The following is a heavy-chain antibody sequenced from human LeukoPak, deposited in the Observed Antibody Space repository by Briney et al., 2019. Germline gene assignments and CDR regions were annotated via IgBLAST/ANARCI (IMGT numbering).Heavy chain of an antibody. CDR3: ARGLSILRQKSRGWFPADY. CDR1: GFTFSDYY. D-gene: IGHD3-3*01. Sequence: PGGSLRLSCAASGFTFSDYYMGWIRQPPGKGLEWIGSIFYSGSTYYNPSLKSRVTISVDTSKNQFSLKLSSVTAADTAVYYCARGLSILRQKSRGWFPADYWGQGTLVTVSS. J-gene: IGHJ4*02. V-gene: IGHV4-38-2*01. CDR2: IFYSGST.